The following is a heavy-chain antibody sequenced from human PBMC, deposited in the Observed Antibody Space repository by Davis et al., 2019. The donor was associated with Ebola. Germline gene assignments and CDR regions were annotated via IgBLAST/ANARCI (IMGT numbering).Heavy chain of an antibody. Sequence: SQTLSLTCAVYGGSFSGYYWSWVRQPPGKGLEWIGEINHSGSTNYNPSLKSQVTISVDTSKKQISLKLSSVTAADTAVYYCAREGSSGYHFDHWGQGTLVTVSS. V-gene: IGHV4-34*01. CDR1: GGSFSGYY. CDR2: INHSGST. D-gene: IGHD3-22*01. J-gene: IGHJ4*02. CDR3: AREGSSGYHFDH.